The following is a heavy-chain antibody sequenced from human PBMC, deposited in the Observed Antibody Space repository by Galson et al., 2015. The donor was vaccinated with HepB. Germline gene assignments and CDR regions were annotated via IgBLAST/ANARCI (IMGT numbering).Heavy chain of an antibody. J-gene: IGHJ4*02. D-gene: IGHD3-22*01. Sequence: SLRLSCAGSGFTFSGCEMNWVRQAPGKGLEWISYISSSGGIIKYYADSVKGRFTISRDNAKNSVYLQMDSLRGEDTAVYFCARERVGDSSGYLAYWGQGTPVTVSS. V-gene: IGHV3-48*03. CDR3: ARERVGDSSGYLAY. CDR1: GFTFSGCE. CDR2: ISSSGGIIK.